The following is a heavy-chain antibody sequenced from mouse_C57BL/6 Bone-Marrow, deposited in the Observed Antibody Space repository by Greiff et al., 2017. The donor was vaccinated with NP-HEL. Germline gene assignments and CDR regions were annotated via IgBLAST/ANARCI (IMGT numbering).Heavy chain of an antibody. CDR1: GYAFTNYL. J-gene: IGHJ1*03. V-gene: IGHV1-54*01. CDR3: ARWDYGSPYWYFDV. Sequence: QVQLKQSGAELVRPGTSVQVSCKASGYAFTNYLIEWVKQRPGQGLEWIGVINPGSGGTNYNEKFKGKATLTADKSSSTAYMQLSSLTSEDSAVYFCARWDYGSPYWYFDVWGTGTTVTVSS. CDR2: INPGSGGT. D-gene: IGHD1-1*01.